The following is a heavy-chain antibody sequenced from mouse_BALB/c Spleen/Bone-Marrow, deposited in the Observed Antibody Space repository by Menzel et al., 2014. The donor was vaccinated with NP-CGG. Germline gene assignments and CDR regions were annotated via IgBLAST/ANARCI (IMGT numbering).Heavy chain of an antibody. CDR2: IDPANGNT. CDR3: AVYYYGSSLFAY. V-gene: IGHV14-3*02. J-gene: IGHJ3*01. CDR1: GFNIKDTY. Sequence: VQLQQSGAELVKPGASVKLSCTASGFNIKDTYMHWVKQRPEQGLEWIGRIDPANGNTKYDPKFQGKATITADTSSNTAYLHLSRLTSEDTEVYDCAVYYYGSSLFAYWGQGTLVTVSA. D-gene: IGHD1-1*01.